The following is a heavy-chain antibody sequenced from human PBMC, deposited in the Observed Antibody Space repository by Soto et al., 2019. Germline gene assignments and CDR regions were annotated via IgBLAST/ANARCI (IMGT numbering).Heavy chain of an antibody. J-gene: IGHJ4*02. V-gene: IGHV1-18*01. CDR3: ARDFTGWPPDGVDS. D-gene: IGHD3-16*01. Sequence: QVHLVQSGAEVKMPGASVKVSCKASGFTFTSYAITWVRQAPGQGLEWLGWISAYNGATNYAQNFQGRVTMTTDSSTSTAYMELGGLTSDDTAVYFCARDFTGWPPDGVDSWGQGTLIIVSA. CDR1: GFTFTSYA. CDR2: ISAYNGAT.